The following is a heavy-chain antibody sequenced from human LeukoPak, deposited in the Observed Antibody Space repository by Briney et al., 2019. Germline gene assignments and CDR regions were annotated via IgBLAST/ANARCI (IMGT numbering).Heavy chain of an antibody. CDR1: GFTFSNAW. CDR2: IKSKTDGGTT. D-gene: IGHD3-10*01. V-gene: IGHV3-15*01. Sequence: PGGSLRLSCAASGFTFSNAWMSWVRQAPGKGLEWVGRIKSKTDGGTTDYAAPVKGRFTISRDDSKNTLYLQMNSLRAEDTAVYYCAKDLHGFGEYYPVTGINDYWGQGTLVTVSS. J-gene: IGHJ4*02. CDR3: AKDLHGFGEYYPVTGINDY.